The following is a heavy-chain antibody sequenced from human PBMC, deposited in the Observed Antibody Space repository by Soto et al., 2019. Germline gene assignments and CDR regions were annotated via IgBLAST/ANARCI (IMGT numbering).Heavy chain of an antibody. CDR3: ARGVKRWYYYDSSGCYFDC. V-gene: IGHV4-34*01. CDR2: INHSGST. J-gene: IGHJ4*02. CDR1: GGSFSGYY. D-gene: IGHD3-22*01. Sequence: QVQLQQWGAGLLKPSETLSLTCAVYGGSFSGYYWSWIRQPPGKGLEWIGEINHSGSTNYNPSFKSRVTISVDTSKNQFSLKLSSVTAADTAVYYWARGVKRWYYYDSSGCYFDCWGQGTLVTVSS.